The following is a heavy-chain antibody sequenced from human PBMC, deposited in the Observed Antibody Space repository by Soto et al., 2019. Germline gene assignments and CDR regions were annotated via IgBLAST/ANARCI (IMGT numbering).Heavy chain of an antibody. CDR2: ISAYNGNT. Sequence: WASVKVSCKASGYTFTSYGISWVRQAPGQGLEWMGWISAYNGNTNYAQKLQGRVTMTTDTSTSTAYMELRSLRSDDTAVYYCARVEYSGSYYGRYYYYGMDVWGQGTTVTVSS. J-gene: IGHJ6*02. D-gene: IGHD1-26*01. CDR1: GYTFTSYG. V-gene: IGHV1-18*01. CDR3: ARVEYSGSYYGRYYYYGMDV.